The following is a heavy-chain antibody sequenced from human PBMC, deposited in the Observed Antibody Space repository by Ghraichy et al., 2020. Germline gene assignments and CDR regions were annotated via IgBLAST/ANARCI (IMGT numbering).Heavy chain of an antibody. D-gene: IGHD3-3*01. J-gene: IGHJ4*02. CDR3: ARGPDGGRWSGYYTGLLRVAGKTYFDY. CDR1: GYTFTGYY. CDR2: INPNSGGT. V-gene: IGHV1-2*06. Sequence: ASVKVSCKASGYTFTGYYMHWVRQAPGQGLEWMGRINPNSGGTNYAQKFQGRVTMTRDTSISTAYMELSRLRSDDTAVYYCARGPDGGRWSGYYTGLLRVAGKTYFDYWGQGTLVTVSS.